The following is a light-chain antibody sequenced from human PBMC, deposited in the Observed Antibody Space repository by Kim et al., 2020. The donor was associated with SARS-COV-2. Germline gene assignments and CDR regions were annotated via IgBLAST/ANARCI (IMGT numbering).Light chain of an antibody. V-gene: IGKV3-20*01. Sequence: LTPGERATLSCRASQSISTNVVWTQHKPGLSPRLLIYGASSRATGIPDRFSGSGSGTDFTLTITGLEPEDFAVYYCHQYAGAPWTLGQGTKVDIK. CDR2: GAS. CDR3: HQYAGAPWT. CDR1: QSISTN. J-gene: IGKJ1*01.